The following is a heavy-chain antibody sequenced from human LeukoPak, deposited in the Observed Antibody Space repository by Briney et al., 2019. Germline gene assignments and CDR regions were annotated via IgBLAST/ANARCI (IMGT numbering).Heavy chain of an antibody. V-gene: IGHV3-48*03. CDR3: ARESIAVAGAPFDY. CDR1: GFTFSSYE. Sequence: GGSLRLSYAASGFTFSSYEMNWVRQAPGEGLEWVSYISSGSTVYDADSVKGRFTISRDNAKNSLYLQMNSLRAEDTAVYYCARESIAVAGAPFDYWGQGTLVTVSS. CDR2: ISSGSTV. J-gene: IGHJ4*02. D-gene: IGHD6-19*01.